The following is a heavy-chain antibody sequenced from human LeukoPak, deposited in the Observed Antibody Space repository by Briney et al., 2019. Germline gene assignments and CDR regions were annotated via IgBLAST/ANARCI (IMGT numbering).Heavy chain of an antibody. D-gene: IGHD5-12*01. CDR1: GYTFTSSD. CDR2: MNPNSGNT. V-gene: IGHV1-8*03. Sequence: ASVKVSCKASGYTFTSSDINWVRQAPGQGLEWMGWMNPNSGNTGYAQKFQGRVTITRNTSISTAYMELSSLRSEDTAVYYCAVLVATNPEDYWGQGTLVTVSS. CDR3: AVLVATNPEDY. J-gene: IGHJ4*02.